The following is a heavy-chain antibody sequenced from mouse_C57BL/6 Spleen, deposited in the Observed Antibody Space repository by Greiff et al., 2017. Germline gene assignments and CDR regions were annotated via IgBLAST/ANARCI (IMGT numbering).Heavy chain of an antibody. J-gene: IGHJ1*03. Sequence: EVKLMESGGGLVQPKGSLKLSCAASGFSFNTYAMNWVRQAPGKGLEWVARIRSKSNNYATYYADSVKDRFTISRDDSESMLYLQMNNLKTEDTAMYYCVRGYYGNYLWYFDVWGTGTTVTVSS. V-gene: IGHV10-1*01. CDR3: VRGYYGNYLWYFDV. CDR1: GFSFNTYA. CDR2: IRSKSNNYAT. D-gene: IGHD2-1*01.